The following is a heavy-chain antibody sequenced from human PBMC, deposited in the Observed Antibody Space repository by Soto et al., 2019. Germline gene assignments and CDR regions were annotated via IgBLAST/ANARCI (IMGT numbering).Heavy chain of an antibody. CDR3: ARHLMVVVAAITEVCWFDP. J-gene: IGHJ5*02. D-gene: IGHD2-15*01. Sequence: PSETLSLTCTVSGGSISSTSYYWGWIRQPPGKGLEWIGEINHSGSTNYNPSLKSRVTISVDTSKNQFSLKLSSVTAADTAVYYCARHLMVVVAAITEVCWFDPWGQGTLVTVSS. V-gene: IGHV4-39*01. CDR2: INHSGST. CDR1: GGSISSTSYY.